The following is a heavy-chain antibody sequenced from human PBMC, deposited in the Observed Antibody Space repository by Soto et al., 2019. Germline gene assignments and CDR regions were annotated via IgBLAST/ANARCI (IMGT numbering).Heavy chain of an antibody. CDR3: ARDSVRFLEHFSKDYFDY. J-gene: IGHJ4*02. CDR1: GFTFSDYG. Sequence: QVPLVESGGGVVQPGGSLRLSCAGSGFTFSDYGMHWVRQAPGKGPEWVAVLWYDGSGEYYTDSVRGRFTISRVNSKNTLYLQMNNLRDEDTGVYYCARDSVRFLEHFSKDYFDYWGQGTRVTVSS. CDR2: LWYDGSGE. V-gene: IGHV3-33*08. D-gene: IGHD3-3*01.